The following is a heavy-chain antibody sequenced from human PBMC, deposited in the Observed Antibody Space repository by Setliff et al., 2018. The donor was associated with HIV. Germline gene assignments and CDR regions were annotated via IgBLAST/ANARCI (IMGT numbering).Heavy chain of an antibody. CDR2: IKQEGSEK. J-gene: IGHJ4*02. Sequence: GGSLRLSCAASGFTFNMFWMSWVRQAPGKGLEWVANIKQEGSEKNYVDSVKGRFTISRDNAKNSLYLQMNSLSVEDTAVYYCARDYWVAGLDSWGQGTLVTVS. CDR3: ARDYWVAGLDS. V-gene: IGHV3-7*01. CDR1: GFTFNMFW. D-gene: IGHD6-19*01.